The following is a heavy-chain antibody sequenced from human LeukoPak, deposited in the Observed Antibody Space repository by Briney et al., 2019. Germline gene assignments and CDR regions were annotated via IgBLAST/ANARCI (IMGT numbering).Heavy chain of an antibody. J-gene: IGHJ4*02. Sequence: GGSLRLSCAASGLTVSSNCMSWIRQAPGKGLEWVSYISSSGSTIYYADSVKGRFTISRDNAKNSLYLQMNSLRAEDTAVYYCARVGRPGDYWGQGTLVTVSS. CDR2: ISSSGSTI. CDR3: ARVGRPGDY. CDR1: GLTVSSNC. D-gene: IGHD1-26*01. V-gene: IGHV3-11*01.